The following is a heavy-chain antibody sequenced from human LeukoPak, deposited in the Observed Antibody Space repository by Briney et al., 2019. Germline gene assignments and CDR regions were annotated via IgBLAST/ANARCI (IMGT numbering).Heavy chain of an antibody. CDR3: ARLADTDAFDI. J-gene: IGHJ3*02. Sequence: ASVKVSCKASGYTFTSYGISWVRQAPGQGLEWMGWISAYNGNTNYAQKFQGRVTITADESTSTAYMELSSLRSEDTAVYYCARLADTDAFDIWGQGTMVTVSS. D-gene: IGHD6-25*01. CDR1: GYTFTSYG. CDR2: ISAYNGNT. V-gene: IGHV1-18*01.